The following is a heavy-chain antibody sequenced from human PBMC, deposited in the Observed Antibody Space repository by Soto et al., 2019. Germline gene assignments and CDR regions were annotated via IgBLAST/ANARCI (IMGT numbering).Heavy chain of an antibody. V-gene: IGHV3-30-3*01. CDR2: ISYDGSNK. CDR3: AREYGDYASYEKKRRYYSSYGMEV. J-gene: IGHJ6*01. CDR1: VFTFSSYA. D-gene: IGHD4-17*01. Sequence: PVGSLRLSCASSVFTFSSYAMHWVRHSPGKGLEWVAVISYDGSNKYYADSVKGRFTISRDNSKNTLYLQMNSLRAEDTAVYYCAREYGDYASYEKKRRYYSSYGMEVWGQGTTVIVSS.